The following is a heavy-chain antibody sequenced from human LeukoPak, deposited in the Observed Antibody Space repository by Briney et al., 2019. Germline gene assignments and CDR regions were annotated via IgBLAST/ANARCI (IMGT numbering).Heavy chain of an antibody. CDR3: ARDSRFGEYHFDY. Sequence: ASVKVSCKAPGYTFTGYYMFWVRQAPGQGLEWMGWINPNSGGTNYAQKFQGRVTMTRDTSISTAYMELSRLRSDDTAVYYCARDSRFGEYHFDYWGQGTLVTVSS. CDR2: INPNSGGT. V-gene: IGHV1-2*02. J-gene: IGHJ4*02. D-gene: IGHD3-10*01. CDR1: GYTFTGYY.